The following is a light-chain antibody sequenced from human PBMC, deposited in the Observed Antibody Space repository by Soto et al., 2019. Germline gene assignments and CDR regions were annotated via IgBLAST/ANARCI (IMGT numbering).Light chain of an antibody. J-gene: IGLJ1*01. CDR1: SSDVGGYNY. V-gene: IGLV2-14*01. CDR2: DAS. CDR3: SSYTSSSPLYV. Sequence: QSVLTQPASVSGSPGQSITISCTGTSSDVGGYNYVSWYQQHPGKAPKLMIYDASNRPSGVSNRFSGSKSGNTASLTISGLQAEDEADYYCSSYTSSSPLYVFGTGTKVTVL.